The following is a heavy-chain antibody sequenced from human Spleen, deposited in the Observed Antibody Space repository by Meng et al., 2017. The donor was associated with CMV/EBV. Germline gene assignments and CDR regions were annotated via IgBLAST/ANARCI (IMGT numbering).Heavy chain of an antibody. Sequence: SETLSLTCTVSGGSISSYYWSWIRQPPGKGLEWIGYIYYSGSTNYNPSLKSRATLSIDASRNQFSLNLDSVTAADTAVYYCVRVSWYYFDYWGQGTLVTVSS. CDR1: GGSISSYY. J-gene: IGHJ4*02. CDR2: IYYSGST. V-gene: IGHV4-59*01. D-gene: IGHD2-15*01. CDR3: VRVSWYYFDY.